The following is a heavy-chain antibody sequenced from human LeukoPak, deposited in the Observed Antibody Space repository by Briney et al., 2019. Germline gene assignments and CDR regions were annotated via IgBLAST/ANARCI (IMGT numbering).Heavy chain of an antibody. CDR1: GGSFSGYY. CDR3: ARLKRDRRYSSSWYYAFDI. V-gene: IGHV4-34*01. Sequence: PSETLSLTCAVYGGSFSGYYWSWIRQPPGKGLEWIGEINHSGSTNYNPSLKSRVTISVDTSKNQFSLKLSSVTAADTAVYYCARLKRDRRYSSSWYYAFDIWGQGTMVTVSS. CDR2: INHSGST. D-gene: IGHD6-13*01. J-gene: IGHJ3*02.